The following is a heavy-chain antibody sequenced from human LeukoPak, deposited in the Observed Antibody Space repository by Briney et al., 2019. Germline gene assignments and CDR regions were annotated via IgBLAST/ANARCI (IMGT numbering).Heavy chain of an antibody. CDR2: ISGSTSVI. J-gene: IGHJ6*03. Sequence: GGSLRLSCAASGFTFSIHTMAWVRQAPGKGLEWVSYISGSTSVIYYADSVKGRFTISRDNAKNSLYLQMNSLRTEDTAIYYCARGLYYIDVWGNGTAVTVS. CDR3: ARGLYYIDV. CDR1: GFTFSIHT. V-gene: IGHV3-48*01.